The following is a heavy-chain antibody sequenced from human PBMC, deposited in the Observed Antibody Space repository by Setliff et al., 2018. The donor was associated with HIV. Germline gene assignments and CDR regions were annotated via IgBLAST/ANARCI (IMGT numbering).Heavy chain of an antibody. V-gene: IGHV3-48*03. Sequence: GGSLRLSCAGSGFSFSSYEMNWVRQAPGKGLEWVSHISSTGNVMDYADFVKGRFTISRDNARKSLYLEMHSLRAEDTAVYYCARSGGIGNYHWDVWGKGTTVTVSS. CDR2: ISSTGNVM. J-gene: IGHJ6*03. CDR1: GFSFSSYE. CDR3: ARSGGIGNYHWDV. D-gene: IGHD3-16*01.